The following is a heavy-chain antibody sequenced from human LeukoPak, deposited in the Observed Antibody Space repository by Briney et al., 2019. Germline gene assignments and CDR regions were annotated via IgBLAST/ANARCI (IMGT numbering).Heavy chain of an antibody. CDR2: IYSSGST. Sequence: PSETLSLTCTVSGGSISSGSYYWSWIPQPAGKGLEWIGRIYSSGSTNYNPSLKSRVTISVDTSKNQFSLKLSSVTAADTAVYYCARGHVVVTAILAFDIWGQGTMVTVSS. J-gene: IGHJ3*02. CDR3: ARGHVVVTAILAFDI. D-gene: IGHD2-21*02. CDR1: GGSISSGSYY. V-gene: IGHV4-61*02.